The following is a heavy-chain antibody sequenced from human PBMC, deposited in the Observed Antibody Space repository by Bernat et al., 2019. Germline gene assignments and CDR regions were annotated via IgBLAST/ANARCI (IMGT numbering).Heavy chain of an antibody. J-gene: IGHJ4*02. CDR2: ISAYNGNT. Sequence: QVQLVQSGAEVKKPGASVKVSCKASGYTFTSYGISWVRQAPGQGLEWMGWISAYNGNTNYVQKFQGRVTITADESTSTAYMALSSLRSEDTAVYYCARGSSDCSSSSCPYDYWGQGTLVTVSS. CDR1: GYTFTSYG. V-gene: IGHV1-18*01. D-gene: IGHD2-2*01. CDR3: ARGSSDCSSSSCPYDY.